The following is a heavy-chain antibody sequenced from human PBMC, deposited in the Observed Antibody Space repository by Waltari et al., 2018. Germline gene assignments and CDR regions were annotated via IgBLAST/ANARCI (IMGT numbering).Heavy chain of an antibody. J-gene: IGHJ6*02. D-gene: IGHD3-10*01. CDR3: ARDVELLWFRELTYGMDV. Sequence: QVQLVQSGAEVKKPGASVKVSCKASGYTFTGYYMHWVRQAPGQGLEWMGRINPNRGGTNYAQKFQGRVTMTRDTSISTAYMELSRLRSDDTAVYYCARDVELLWFRELTYGMDVWGQGTTVTVSS. V-gene: IGHV1-2*06. CDR1: GYTFTGYY. CDR2: INPNRGGT.